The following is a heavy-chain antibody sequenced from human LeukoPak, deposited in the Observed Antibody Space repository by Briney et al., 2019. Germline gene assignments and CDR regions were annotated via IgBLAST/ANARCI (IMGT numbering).Heavy chain of an antibody. Sequence: GGSLRLSCAASGFTFSDYYMSWIRQAPGKGLEWVSYISSSSSYTNYADSVKGRFTISRDNAKNSLHLQMNSLRAEDTAVYYCARELIAAAGNDYWGQGTLVTVSS. CDR3: ARELIAAAGNDY. J-gene: IGHJ4*02. CDR2: ISSSSSYT. CDR1: GFTFSDYY. V-gene: IGHV3-11*06. D-gene: IGHD6-13*01.